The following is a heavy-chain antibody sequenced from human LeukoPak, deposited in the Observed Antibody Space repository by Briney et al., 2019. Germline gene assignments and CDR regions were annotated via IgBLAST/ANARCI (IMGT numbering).Heavy chain of an antibody. J-gene: IGHJ3*02. Sequence: PGGSLRLSCAASGFTFSSYEMNWVRQAPGKGLEWVSAITGSGGRTYYADSVKGRFTISRDNAKNSRYLQMNSLRAEDTAVYYCARDVEVAPLKPDSATDAFDIWGQGTMVTVSS. D-gene: IGHD2-21*01. CDR2: ITGSGGRT. CDR3: ARDVEVAPLKPDSATDAFDI. V-gene: IGHV3-23*01. CDR1: GFTFSSYE.